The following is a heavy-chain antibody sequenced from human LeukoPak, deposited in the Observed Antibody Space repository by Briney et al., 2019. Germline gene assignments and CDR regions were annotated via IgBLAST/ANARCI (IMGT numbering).Heavy chain of an antibody. Sequence: GGSLRLSCAASGFTFSSYGMSWVRQAPGKGLEWVSAISGSGGSTYYADSVKGRFTISRDNSKNTLYLQMNSLRAEDTAVYYCARDLLGITGSIDYWGQGTLVTVSS. CDR3: ARDLLGITGSIDY. J-gene: IGHJ4*02. CDR2: ISGSGGST. CDR1: GFTFSSYG. V-gene: IGHV3-23*01. D-gene: IGHD2/OR15-2a*01.